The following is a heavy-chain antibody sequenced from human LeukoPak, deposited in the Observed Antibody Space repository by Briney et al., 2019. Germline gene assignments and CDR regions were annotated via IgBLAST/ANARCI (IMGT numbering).Heavy chain of an antibody. CDR2: ISYDGSNK. CDR3: AKVGVSSTLAY. D-gene: IGHD2-2*01. Sequence: GGSLRLSCAASGFTFSSYAMLWVRQAPGKGLEWVAVISYDGSNKYYADSVKGRFTISRDNSKNTLYLQMNSLRAEDTAVYYCAKVGVSSTLAYWGQGTLVTVSS. J-gene: IGHJ4*01. V-gene: IGHV3-30-3*01. CDR1: GFTFSSYA.